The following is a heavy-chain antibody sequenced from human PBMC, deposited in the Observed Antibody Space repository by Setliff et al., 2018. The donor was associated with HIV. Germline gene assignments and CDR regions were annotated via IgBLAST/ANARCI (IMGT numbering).Heavy chain of an antibody. CDR1: GGPFSDFF. CDR2: ISHSGGT. D-gene: IGHD6-6*01. V-gene: IGHV4-34*01. CDR3: ARRPPYSSSPRDFFDF. Sequence: SETLSLTCAVSGGPFSDFFWTWVRQPPGEGLEWIGEISHSGGTNYNPSLESRLTISIDTSRNQFSLRLTSVSVADTAAYFCARRPPYSSSPRDFFDFWGPGTLVTVSS. J-gene: IGHJ4*02.